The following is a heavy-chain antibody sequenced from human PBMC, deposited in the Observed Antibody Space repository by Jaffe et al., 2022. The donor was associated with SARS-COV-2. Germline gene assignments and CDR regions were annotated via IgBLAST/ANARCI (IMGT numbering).Heavy chain of an antibody. Sequence: QLQLQESGPGLVKPSQTLSLTCTVSGGSISSGSYYWSWIRQPAGKGLEWIGRMYSSGIPDYNPSLESRVTISLDMSKNQFSLRLSSVTAADTAVYYCMRGVGGWLGEFDYWGQGTPVTVSS. V-gene: IGHV4-61*02. J-gene: IGHJ4*02. CDR2: MYSSGIP. D-gene: IGHD6-19*01. CDR3: MRGVGGWLGEFDY. CDR1: GGSISSGSYY.